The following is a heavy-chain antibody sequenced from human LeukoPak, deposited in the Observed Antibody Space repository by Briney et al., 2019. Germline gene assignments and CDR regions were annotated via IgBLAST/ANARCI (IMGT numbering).Heavy chain of an antibody. D-gene: IGHD1-14*01. CDR2: IRHEGSDI. Sequence: GGFLRLSCAASGFTFSNYAMHWVRQAPGKGLEWVAFIRHEGSDIYYADSVKGRFTISRDNSKDTLYFQMNSLIYDDTAVYYCAKTGFQWGEYFYYMDVWGKGTTVTVSS. CDR1: GFTFSNYA. CDR3: AKTGFQWGEYFYYMDV. J-gene: IGHJ6*03. V-gene: IGHV3-30*02.